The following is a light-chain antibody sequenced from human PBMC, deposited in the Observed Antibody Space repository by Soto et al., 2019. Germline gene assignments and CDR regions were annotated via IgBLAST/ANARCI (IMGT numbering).Light chain of an antibody. CDR2: EVT. V-gene: IGLV2-23*02. J-gene: IGLJ2*01. CDR3: SSYAGAVAYVA. Sequence: ALTQPASVSGSPGQSITITCSGTSSDVGRSNLVSWYQQHPGKAPKLMIYEVTKRPSGVSDRFSASKSDNTASLTISGLQAEDEADYYCSSYAGAVAYVAFGGGTKLTVL. CDR1: SSDVGRSNL.